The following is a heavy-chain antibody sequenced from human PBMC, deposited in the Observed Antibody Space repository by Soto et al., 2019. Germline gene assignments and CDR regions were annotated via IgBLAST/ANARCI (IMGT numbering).Heavy chain of an antibody. CDR2: IDASDGNT. CDR3: ARARSGYYYMDV. Sequence: ASVKVSCKASGYSFTNFHIHWVRQAPGQGLEWMGRIDASDGNTKDAQRFQGRITMTRDTSASTAYMELSSLRSEDMAVYYCARARSGYYYMDVWGKGTTVTVSS. CDR1: GYSFTNFH. J-gene: IGHJ6*03. V-gene: IGHV1-3*01. D-gene: IGHD3-10*01.